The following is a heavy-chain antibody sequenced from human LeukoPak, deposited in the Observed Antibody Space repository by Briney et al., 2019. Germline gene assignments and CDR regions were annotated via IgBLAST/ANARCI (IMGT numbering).Heavy chain of an antibody. D-gene: IGHD3-10*01. CDR3: ARDTHSITMVRGVIITRAYYYMDV. CDR1: GFTFSSYS. CDR2: ISSSSSTI. V-gene: IGHV3-48*01. Sequence: PGGSLRLSCAASGFTFSSYSMNWVRQAPGKGLEWVSYISSSSSTIYYADSVKGRFTISRDNAKNSLYLQMNSLRAEDTAVYYCARDTHSITMVRGVIITRAYYYMDVWGKGTTVTISS. J-gene: IGHJ6*03.